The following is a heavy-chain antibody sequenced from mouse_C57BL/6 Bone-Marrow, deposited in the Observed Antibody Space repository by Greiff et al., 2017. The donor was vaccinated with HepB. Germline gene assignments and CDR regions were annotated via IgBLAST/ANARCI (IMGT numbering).Heavy chain of an antibody. CDR1: GYTFTDYY. CDR3: ARLDYFDY. V-gene: IGHV1-26*01. Sequence: VQLQQSGPELVKPGASVKISCKASGYTFTDYYMNWAKQSHGKSLEWIEDIKPNNGGTSYNHKFKGKATFTVDKSSSNAYMALSSLTSEDSAVYYCARLDYFDYWGQGTTLTVSS. CDR2: IKPNNGGT. J-gene: IGHJ2*01.